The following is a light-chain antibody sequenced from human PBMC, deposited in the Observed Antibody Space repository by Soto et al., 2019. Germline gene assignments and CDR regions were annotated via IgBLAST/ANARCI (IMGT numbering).Light chain of an antibody. CDR1: QSVSSN. Sequence: IVMTPSPATLSVSPVERATLSCRASQSVSSNLAWYQQKPGQAPRLLIYGASTRATGIPARFSGSGSGTEFTLTISSLQSEDFAVYYCQQYNNWPAWTFGQGTKWIS. CDR2: GAS. CDR3: QQYNNWPAWT. J-gene: IGKJ1*01. V-gene: IGKV3-15*01.